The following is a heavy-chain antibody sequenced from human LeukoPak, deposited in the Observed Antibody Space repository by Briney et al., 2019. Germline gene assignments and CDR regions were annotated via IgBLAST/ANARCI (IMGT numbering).Heavy chain of an antibody. CDR1: GFTFSSYE. Sequence: PGGSLRLSCAASGFTFSSYEMNWVRQAPGKGLQWVSIIYSDGSTDYADSVKGRFTISSDNSKNTLYLQMNSLRVEDTAVYYCARDIGGLDIWGQGTTVTVSS. CDR2: IYSDGST. J-gene: IGHJ6*02. CDR3: ARDIGGLDI. V-gene: IGHV3-53*01. D-gene: IGHD3-16*02.